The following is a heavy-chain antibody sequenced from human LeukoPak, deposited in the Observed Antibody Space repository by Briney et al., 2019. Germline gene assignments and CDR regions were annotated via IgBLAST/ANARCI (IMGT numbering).Heavy chain of an antibody. V-gene: IGHV3-48*03. CDR1: GFTFSRYE. D-gene: IGHD2-8*01. J-gene: IGHJ4*02. CDR2: ISGSGDTI. CDR3: AREGSIVPHQDLDS. Sequence: GGSLRLSCVASGFTFSRYEMNWVRQAPGKGLEWISYISGSGDTIYYADSVKGRFTISRDNAKNSLYLQMNSLRAEDTAVYYCAREGSIVPHQDLDSWGQGTLVTVSS.